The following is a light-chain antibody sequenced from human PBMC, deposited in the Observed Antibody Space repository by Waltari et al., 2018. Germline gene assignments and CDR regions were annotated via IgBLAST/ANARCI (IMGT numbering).Light chain of an antibody. V-gene: IGKV1-33*01. CDR2: DAS. J-gene: IGKJ4*01. CDR3: QQYDNLPLT. Sequence: DAQMTQSPSSLSASVGDRVTIPCQSSQDISHFLNWYQQKPGTPPKLLITDASTLQTGVPSRFSGGRSGTQFTFTVNGLQPEDVATYFCQQYDNLPLTFGGGTKVEI. CDR1: QDISHF.